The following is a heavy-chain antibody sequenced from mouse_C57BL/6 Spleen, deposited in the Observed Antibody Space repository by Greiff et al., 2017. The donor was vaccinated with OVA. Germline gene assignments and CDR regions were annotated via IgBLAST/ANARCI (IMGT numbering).Heavy chain of an antibody. J-gene: IGHJ2*01. D-gene: IGHD1-1*01. CDR1: GYAFSSSW. CDR2: IYPGDGDT. Sequence: QVQLKESGPELVKPGASVKISCKASGYAFSSSWMNWVKQRPGKGLEWIGRIYPGDGDTNYNGKFKGKATLTADKSSSTAYLQLSSLTSEDSAVYFCARDYNGSSYDYWGQGTTLTVSS. CDR3: ARDYNGSSYDY. V-gene: IGHV1-82*01.